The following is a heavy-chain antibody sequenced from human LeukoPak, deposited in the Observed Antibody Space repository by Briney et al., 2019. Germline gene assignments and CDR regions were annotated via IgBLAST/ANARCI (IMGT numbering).Heavy chain of an antibody. D-gene: IGHD6-13*01. Sequence: SETLSLTCTVSGGSISSYYWSWIRQPPGKGLEWIGYIYYSGSTNYNPSLKSRVTISVDKSKNQFSLKLSSVTAADTAVYYCARRGIPYSSSWYEYDYWGQGTLVTVSS. CDR1: GGSISSYY. CDR2: IYYSGST. V-gene: IGHV4-59*12. CDR3: ARRGIPYSSSWYEYDY. J-gene: IGHJ4*02.